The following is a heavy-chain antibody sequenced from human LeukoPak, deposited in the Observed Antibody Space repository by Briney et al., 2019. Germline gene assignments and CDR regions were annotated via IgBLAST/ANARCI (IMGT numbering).Heavy chain of an antibody. CDR1: GVSISGYY. J-gene: IGHJ3*02. CDR2: IYYSGST. V-gene: IGHV4-59*01. CDR3: ARDRQHRDAFDI. Sequence: SETLSLTCTVSGVSISGYYWSWVRQPPGEGLEWIGYIYYSGSTNYNPSLKSRVTMSVDTSKNQFSLKLNSLTAADTAVYFCARDRQHRDAFDIWGQGTMVTVSS.